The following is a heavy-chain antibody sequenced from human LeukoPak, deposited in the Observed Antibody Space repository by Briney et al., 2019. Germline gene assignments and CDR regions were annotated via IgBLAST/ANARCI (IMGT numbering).Heavy chain of an antibody. Sequence: PGGSPRLSCAASGFTFSSYSMNWVRQAPGKGLEWVSSISSSSNYIYYADSVKGRFTISRDNAKNSLYLQMNSLRAEDTAVYYCARADILTGYYFDYWGQGTLVTVSS. CDR3: ARADILTGYYFDY. D-gene: IGHD3-9*01. CDR1: GFTFSSYS. CDR2: ISSSSNYI. J-gene: IGHJ4*02. V-gene: IGHV3-21*01.